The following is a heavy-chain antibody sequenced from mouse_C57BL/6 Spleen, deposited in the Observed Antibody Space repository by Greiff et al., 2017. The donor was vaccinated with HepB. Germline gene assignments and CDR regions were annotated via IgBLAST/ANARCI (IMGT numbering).Heavy chain of an antibody. J-gene: IGHJ4*01. Sequence: EVMLVESGGGLVQPGGSLKLSCAASGFTFSDYYMYWVRQTPEKRLEWVAYISNGGGSTYYPDTVKGRFTISRDNAKNTLYLQMSRLKSEDTAMYYCARPDGYYGMDYWGQGTSVTVSS. V-gene: IGHV5-12*01. CDR3: ARPDGYYGMDY. D-gene: IGHD2-3*01. CDR1: GFTFSDYY. CDR2: ISNGGGST.